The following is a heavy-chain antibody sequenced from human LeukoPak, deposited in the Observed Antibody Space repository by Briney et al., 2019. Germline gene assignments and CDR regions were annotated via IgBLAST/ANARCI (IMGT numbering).Heavy chain of an antibody. CDR1: GGFISSSSYS. V-gene: IGHV4-39*01. CDR3: ARGQGSGWYGGRYFDY. J-gene: IGHJ4*02. CDR2: IYYSGST. Sequence: SETLSLTCTVSGGFISSSSYSWGWIRQPPGKGLEWIGSIYYSGSTYYNPSLKSRVTLSVDTSKNQFSLKLRSVTAADTAVYYCARGQGSGWYGGRYFDYWGQGTLVTVSS. D-gene: IGHD6-19*01.